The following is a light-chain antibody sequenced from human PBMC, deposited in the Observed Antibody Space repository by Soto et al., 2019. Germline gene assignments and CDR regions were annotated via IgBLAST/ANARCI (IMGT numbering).Light chain of an antibody. CDR3: SSYTSSTTEV. V-gene: IGLV2-14*03. J-gene: IGLJ1*01. CDR1: SSDVGGYNY. Sequence: QSALTQPASVSGSPGQSITISCTGTSSDVGGYNYVSWYQHHLGKAPKLMIYDVSSRPSGVSYRFSGSKSGNTASLTISGLQAEDEADYYCSSYTSSTTEVFGSGTKLTVL. CDR2: DVS.